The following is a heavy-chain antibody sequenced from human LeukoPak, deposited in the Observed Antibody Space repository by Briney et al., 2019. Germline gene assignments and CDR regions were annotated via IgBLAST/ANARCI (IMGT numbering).Heavy chain of an antibody. CDR3: ARLELEQRSWFDP. CDR1: GYTFTSYR. D-gene: IGHD1/OR15-1a*01. CDR2: ISAYSGNT. V-gene: IGHV1-18*01. J-gene: IGHJ5*02. Sequence: ASVKDCCKASGYTFTSYRITWVRQAPGQGLEWMGWISAYSGNTIYTQKFQGRLSMTTDTSTTTAYMELRSLRADDPAVYYCARLELEQRSWFDPWGQGTQVTVSS.